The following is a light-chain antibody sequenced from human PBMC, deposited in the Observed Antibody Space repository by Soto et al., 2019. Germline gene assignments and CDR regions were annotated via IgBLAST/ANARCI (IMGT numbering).Light chain of an antibody. J-gene: IGLJ1*01. Sequence: QSALTQPASVSASPGQSIAISCSGTSSDVGAYDYVSWYQHHPGKAPKLIIYEVTYRPSGVSNRFSASKSGNTASLTISGLQDEDEADYYCSSYTRSSTYVFGPGTKLTVL. CDR3: SSYTRSSTYV. V-gene: IGLV2-14*01. CDR1: SSDVGAYDY. CDR2: EVT.